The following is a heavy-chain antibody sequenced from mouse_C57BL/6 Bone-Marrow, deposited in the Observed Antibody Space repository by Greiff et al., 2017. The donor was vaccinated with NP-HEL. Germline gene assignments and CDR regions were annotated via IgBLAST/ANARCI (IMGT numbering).Heavy chain of an antibody. Sequence: EVHLVESGGGLVQPKGSLKLSCAASGFSFNTYAMNWVRQAPGKGLEWVARIRSKSNNYATYYADSVKDRFTISRDDSESMLYLQMNNLKTEDTAMYYCVSAYDYDVGAYWGQGTLVTVSA. D-gene: IGHD2-4*01. CDR3: VSAYDYDVGAY. CDR2: IRSKSNNYAT. CDR1: GFSFNTYA. V-gene: IGHV10-1*01. J-gene: IGHJ3*01.